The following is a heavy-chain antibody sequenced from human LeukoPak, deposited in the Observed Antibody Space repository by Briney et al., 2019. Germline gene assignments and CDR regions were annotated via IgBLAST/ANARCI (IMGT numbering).Heavy chain of an antibody. CDR1: GGSFSGYY. V-gene: IGHV4-34*01. CDR3: ATERLSYYYMDV. CDR2: INHSGST. D-gene: IGHD3-16*01. J-gene: IGHJ6*03. Sequence: SETLSLTCAVYGGSFSGYYWSWIRQPPGKGLEWIGEINHSGSTNYNPSLKSRVTISVDTSKNQFSLKLSSVTAADTAVYYCATERLSYYYMDVWGKGTTVTVSS.